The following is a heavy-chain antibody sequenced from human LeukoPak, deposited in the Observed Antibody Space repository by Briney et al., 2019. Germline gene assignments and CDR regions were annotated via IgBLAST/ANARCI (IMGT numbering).Heavy chain of an antibody. V-gene: IGHV4-39*01. D-gene: IGHD3-16*02. CDR3: ARNFYDYIWGSYRPYYFDY. CDR1: GGSISSSSYY. CDR2: IYYSGST. Sequence: PSETLSLTCTVSGGSISSSSYYWGWIRQPPGKGLEWIGSIYYSGSTYYNPSLKSRVTISVDTSKNQFSLKLSSVTAADTAVYYCARNFYDYIWGSYRPYYFDYWGQGTLATVSS. J-gene: IGHJ4*02.